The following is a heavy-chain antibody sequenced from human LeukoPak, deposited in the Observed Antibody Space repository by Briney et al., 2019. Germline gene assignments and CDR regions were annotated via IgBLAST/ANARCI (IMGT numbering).Heavy chain of an antibody. D-gene: IGHD3-3*01. J-gene: IGHJ5*02. V-gene: IGHV4-39*07. CDR2: IYYSGST. CDR3: ARDKLRFLEWLSVLEEFDP. CDR1: GGSISSSSYY. Sequence: PSETLSLTCTVSGGSISSSSYYWGWIRQPPGKGLEWIGSIYYSGSTYYNPSLKSRVTISVDTSKNQFSLKLSSVTAADTAVYYCARDKLRFLEWLSVLEEFDPWGQGTLVTVSS.